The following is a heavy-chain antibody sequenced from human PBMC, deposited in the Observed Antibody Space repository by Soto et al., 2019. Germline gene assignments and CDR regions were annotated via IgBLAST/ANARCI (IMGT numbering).Heavy chain of an antibody. CDR3: ATDLAGYSSSWYYFDY. CDR1: GYTLTELS. Sequence: GASVKVSCKVSGYTLTELSMHWVRQAPGKGLEWMGGFDPEDGETIYAQKFQGRVTMTEDTSTDTAYMELSSLRSEDTAVYYCATDLAGYSSSWYYFDYWGQGTLVTVLL. CDR2: FDPEDGET. J-gene: IGHJ4*02. V-gene: IGHV1-24*01. D-gene: IGHD6-13*01.